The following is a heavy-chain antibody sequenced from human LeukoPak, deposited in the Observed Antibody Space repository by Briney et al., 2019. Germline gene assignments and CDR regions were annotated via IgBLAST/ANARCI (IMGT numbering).Heavy chain of an antibody. Sequence: ASVKVSCKASGGTFSSHAITWMRQPPGQGLEWIGGIIPIFGTTNYAQNFQGRVTITADESTRTAYMELSSLRSGDTAVYYCARSMTSYVFDYWGQGTLVTVSS. CDR3: ARSMTSYVFDY. D-gene: IGHD3-9*01. V-gene: IGHV1-69*13. CDR2: IIPIFGTT. J-gene: IGHJ4*02. CDR1: GGTFSSHA.